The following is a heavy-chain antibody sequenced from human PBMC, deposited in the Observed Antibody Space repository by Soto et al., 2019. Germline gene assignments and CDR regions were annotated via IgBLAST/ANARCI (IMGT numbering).Heavy chain of an antibody. J-gene: IGHJ4*02. V-gene: IGHV1-18*01. D-gene: IGHD5-18*01. CDR3: ARDLSYGLCDY. CDR1: GYTFTSYG. Sequence: QVQLVQSGAEVKKPGASVKVSXXAXGYTFTSYGISWVRQAPGQGLEWMGWISAYNGNTKYAQKLQGRVTMTTDTSTSTAYMELRSLRADDTAVYYCARDLSYGLCDYWGQGTLVTVSS. CDR2: ISAYNGNT.